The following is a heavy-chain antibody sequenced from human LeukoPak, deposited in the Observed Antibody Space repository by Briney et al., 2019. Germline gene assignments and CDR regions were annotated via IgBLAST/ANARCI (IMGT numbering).Heavy chain of an antibody. Sequence: SETLSLTCAVYGGSFSGYYWSWIRQPPGKGLEWIGEIDHSGSTNYNPSLKSRVTISVDTSKNQFSPKLSSVTAADTAVYYCARSYSGSCLPFDYWGQGTLVTVSS. CDR2: IDHSGST. V-gene: IGHV4-34*01. CDR3: ARSYSGSCLPFDY. D-gene: IGHD1-26*01. CDR1: GGSFSGYY. J-gene: IGHJ4*02.